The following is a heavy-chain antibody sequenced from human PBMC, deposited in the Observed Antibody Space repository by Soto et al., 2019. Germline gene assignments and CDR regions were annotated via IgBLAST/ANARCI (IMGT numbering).Heavy chain of an antibody. CDR1: GASIRTGGFS. V-gene: IGHV4-30-2*01. CDR2: IVHTGST. J-gene: IGHJ5*02. D-gene: IGHD2-8*02. Sequence: SETLSLTCNVSGASIRTGGFSWNWLRQPPGKGLEWIGYIVHTGSTYYNPFLKSRVTISLDRSENQFSQFSLTLTSVTAADTAVYFCARGRVLPCFDTWGQGALVTVSS. CDR3: ARGRVLPCFDT.